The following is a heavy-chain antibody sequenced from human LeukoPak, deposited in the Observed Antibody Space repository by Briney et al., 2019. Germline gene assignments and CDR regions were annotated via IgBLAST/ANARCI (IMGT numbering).Heavy chain of an antibody. Sequence: GGSLRLSCAASGFTFSSYAMSWVRQAPGKGLEWVSAISGSGGSTYYADSVKGRFTISRDNSKNTLYLQMNSLRAEDTAVYYCAKYRFKYSRLVLRLVEYYFDYWGQGTLVTVSS. D-gene: IGHD3-9*01. CDR2: ISGSGGST. CDR1: GFTFSSYA. CDR3: AKYRFKYSRLVLRLVEYYFDY. V-gene: IGHV3-23*01. J-gene: IGHJ4*02.